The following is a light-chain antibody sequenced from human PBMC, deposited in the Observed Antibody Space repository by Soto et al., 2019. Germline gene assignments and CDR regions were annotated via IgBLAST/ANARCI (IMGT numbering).Light chain of an antibody. Sequence: DIQLTQSPSSLSASVGDRVTISCRASQNIYTYVNWYQLKPGKAPKLLIFASSILQRVVPSRFSGCGSGSDFSLAISSLQPEDFATDDCQQSYSNILSFGGSTRVEL. J-gene: IGKJ4*01. V-gene: IGKV1-39*01. CDR1: QNIYTY. CDR2: ASS. CDR3: QQSYSNILS.